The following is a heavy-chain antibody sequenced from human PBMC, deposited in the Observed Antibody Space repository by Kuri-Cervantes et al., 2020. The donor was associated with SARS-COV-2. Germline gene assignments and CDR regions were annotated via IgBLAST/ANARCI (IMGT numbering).Heavy chain of an antibody. J-gene: IGHJ6*02. Sequence: GESLKISCAASGFTFSSYSMNWVRQAPGKGLEWVSYISSSSSTIYYADSVKGRFTISRDNAKNSLYLQMNSLRAEDTAVHYCARDWAGYCSSTSCYSYYYYGMDVWGQGTTVTVSS. CDR2: ISSSSSTI. V-gene: IGHV3-48*01. D-gene: IGHD2-2*02. CDR1: GFTFSSYS. CDR3: ARDWAGYCSSTSCYSYYYYGMDV.